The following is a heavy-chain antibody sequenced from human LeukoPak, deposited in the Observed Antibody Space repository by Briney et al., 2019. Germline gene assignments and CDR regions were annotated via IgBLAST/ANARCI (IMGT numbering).Heavy chain of an antibody. V-gene: IGHV1-46*01. CDR2: INPSGGGT. D-gene: IGHD6-19*01. CDR1: GYTFTRYY. Sequence: ASVKVSCKASGYTFTRYYLHWVRQAPGQGLEWMGIINPSGGGTSYAQKFQGRVTMTRDMSTSTVYMELSSLRSEDTAVYYCARVLLDSGWYVDYWGQGTLVTVSS. CDR3: ARVLLDSGWYVDY. J-gene: IGHJ4*02.